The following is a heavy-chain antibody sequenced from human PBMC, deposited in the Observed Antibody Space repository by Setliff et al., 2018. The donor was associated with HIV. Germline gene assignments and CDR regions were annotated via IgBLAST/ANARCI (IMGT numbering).Heavy chain of an antibody. CDR1: GGSISSGGYY. CDR3: ARGSNWQKNDAFDI. J-gene: IGHJ3*02. Sequence: TSETLSLTCTVSGGSISSGGYYWGWIRHPPGKGLEWIGYIYYSGSTYYNPSLKNRVSISVDTSKNQFSLKLSSVTAADTAVYYCARGSNWQKNDAFDIWGQGTLVTVSS. V-gene: IGHV4-31*03. D-gene: IGHD7-27*01. CDR2: IYYSGST.